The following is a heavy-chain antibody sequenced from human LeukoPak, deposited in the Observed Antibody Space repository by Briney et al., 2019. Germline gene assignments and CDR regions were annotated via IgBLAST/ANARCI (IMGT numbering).Heavy chain of an antibody. CDR1: GFTVSSTY. V-gene: IGHV3-66*01. Sequence: TGGSLRLSCAASGFTVSSTYMSWVRQAPGKGLEWVSVIYSGGRTYYADSVKGRFTISRDNSKNTLYLQMNSLRAEDTALYYCARSTIFGVVISDYWGQGTLVTVSS. CDR2: IYSGGRT. D-gene: IGHD3-3*01. CDR3: ARSTIFGVVISDY. J-gene: IGHJ4*02.